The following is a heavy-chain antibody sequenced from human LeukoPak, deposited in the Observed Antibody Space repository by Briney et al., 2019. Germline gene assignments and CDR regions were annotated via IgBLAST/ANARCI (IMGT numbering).Heavy chain of an antibody. CDR2: INHSGST. CDR1: GGSFSGCY. CDR3: ARLISGVGYFDY. Sequence: SETLSLTCAVYGGSFSGCYWSWIRQPPGKGLEWIGEINHSGSTNYNPSLKSRVTISVDTSKNQFSLKLSSVTAADTAVYYCARLISGVGYFDYWGQGTLVTVSS. V-gene: IGHV4-34*01. D-gene: IGHD3-10*01. J-gene: IGHJ4*02.